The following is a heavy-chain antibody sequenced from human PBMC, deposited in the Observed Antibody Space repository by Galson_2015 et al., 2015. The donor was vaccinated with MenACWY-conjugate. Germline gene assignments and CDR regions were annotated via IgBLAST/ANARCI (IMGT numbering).Heavy chain of an antibody. CDR2: IIPIFGTA. J-gene: IGHJ6*03. CDR1: GGTFSSYA. D-gene: IGHD3-22*01. CDR3: ARSATALQYYYDSSGNYYDYYYYYMDV. Sequence: SVKVSCKASGGTFSSYAISWVRQAPGQGLEWMGGIIPIFGTANYAQKFQGRVTITADESTSTAYMELSSLRSEDTAVYYCARSATALQYYYDSSGNYYDYYYYYMDVWGKGTTVTVSS. V-gene: IGHV1-69*13.